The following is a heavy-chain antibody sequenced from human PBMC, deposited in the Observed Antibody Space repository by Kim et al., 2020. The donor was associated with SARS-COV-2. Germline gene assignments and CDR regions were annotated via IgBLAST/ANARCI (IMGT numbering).Heavy chain of an antibody. Sequence: QGRVTMTRNTSISTAYMELSSLRSEDTAVYYCARAVWFRQLLPRYYFDYWGQGTLVTVSS. D-gene: IGHD3-10*01. J-gene: IGHJ4*02. V-gene: IGHV1-8*01. CDR3: ARAVWFRQLLPRYYFDY.